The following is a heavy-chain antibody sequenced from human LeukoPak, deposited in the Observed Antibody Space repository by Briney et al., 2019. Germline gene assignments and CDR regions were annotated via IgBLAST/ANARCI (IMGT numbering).Heavy chain of an antibody. V-gene: IGHV3-30-3*01. CDR2: ISYDGSNK. CDR3: ASDWAHSGLYYFDY. CDR1: GFTFSSYA. Sequence: PGRSLRLSCAASGFTFSSYAMHWVRQAPGKGLEWVAVISYDGSNKYYADSVKGRFTISRDNSKNTLYLQMNSLRAEDTAVYYCASDWAHSGLYYFDYWGQGTLVTVSS. D-gene: IGHD5-12*01. J-gene: IGHJ4*02.